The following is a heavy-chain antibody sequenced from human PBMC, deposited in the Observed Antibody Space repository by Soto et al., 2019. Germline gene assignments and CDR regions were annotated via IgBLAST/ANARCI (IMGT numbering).Heavy chain of an antibody. CDR2: IIPIFGTA. CDR1: GGTFSSYA. J-gene: IGHJ6*02. D-gene: IGHD3-3*01. Sequence: SVKVSCKASGGTFSSYAISWVRQAPGQGLEWMGGIIPIFGTANYAQKFQGRVTITADESTSTAYMELSSLRSEDTAVYYCARDLQGYDFWSGYYSYYYYGMDVWGQGTTVTVSS. CDR3: ARDLQGYDFWSGYYSYYYYGMDV. V-gene: IGHV1-69*13.